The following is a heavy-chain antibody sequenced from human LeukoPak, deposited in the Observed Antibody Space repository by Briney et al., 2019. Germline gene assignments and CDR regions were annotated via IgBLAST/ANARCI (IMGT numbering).Heavy chain of an antibody. CDR3: ARLPVTKGLGYFDY. CDR2: IYYSGST. J-gene: IGHJ4*02. V-gene: IGHV4-39*01. CDR1: GGSISSSSYH. D-gene: IGHD1-14*01. Sequence: PSETLSLTCTVSGGSISSSSYHWGWIRQPPGKGLEWIGSIYYSGSTYYNPSLKSRVTISVDTSKNQFSLKLSSVTAADTAVYYCARLPVTKGLGYFDYWGQGTLVTVSS.